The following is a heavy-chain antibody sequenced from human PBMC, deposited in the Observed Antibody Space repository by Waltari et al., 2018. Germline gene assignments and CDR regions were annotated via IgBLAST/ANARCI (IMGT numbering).Heavy chain of an antibody. D-gene: IGHD3-10*01. CDR1: GFIVSGDF. J-gene: IGHJ6*02. V-gene: IGHV3-53*02. CDR3: VTMRGDV. CDR2: SSSEGHI. Sequence: EVQLVESGGGLIQPGGCRRLSCAVSGFIVSGDFMSWVRQAPGKGLEWVSLSSSEGHIYYADSVKGRFTISRDSSKNTLDLHMNSLRAEDTAVYYCVTMRGDVWGQGTTVTVSS.